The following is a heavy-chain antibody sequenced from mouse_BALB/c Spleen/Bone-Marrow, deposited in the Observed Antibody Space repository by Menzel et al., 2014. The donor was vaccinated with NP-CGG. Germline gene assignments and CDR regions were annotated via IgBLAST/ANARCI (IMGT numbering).Heavy chain of an antibody. CDR2: IYPGDGDT. CDR1: GYAFSSYW. CDR3: ARSDYYAMDY. V-gene: IGHV1-80*01. Sequence: QVQLQQSGAELVRPGSSVKISCKASGYAFSSYWMNWVKQRPGQGLEWIGQIYPGDGDTNYNGKFKGKATLTADNSSSTAYMQLSSLTSEDSAVYFCARSDYYAMDYWGQGTSVTVSS. J-gene: IGHJ4*01.